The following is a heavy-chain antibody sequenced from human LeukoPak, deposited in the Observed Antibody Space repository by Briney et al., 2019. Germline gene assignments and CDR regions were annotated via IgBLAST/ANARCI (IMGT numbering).Heavy chain of an antibody. V-gene: IGHV4-31*03. J-gene: IGHJ6*02. CDR2: IYYMGST. CDR1: GGSICSGGYY. D-gene: IGHD5-12*01. Sequence: SQTLSLTCTVPGGSICSGGYYCSWTRHHPGKGLEWMGYIYYMGSTYYNPPLKSRVTISVDMSKNQFSLKLSSVTAADTAFYYCARGAGYSGYNYYYGMDVWGQGTTVTVSS. CDR3: ARGAGYSGYNYYYGMDV.